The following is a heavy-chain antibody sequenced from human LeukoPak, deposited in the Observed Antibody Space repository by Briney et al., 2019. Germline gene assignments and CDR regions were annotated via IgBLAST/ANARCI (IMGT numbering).Heavy chain of an antibody. D-gene: IGHD4-17*01. Sequence: PGGSLRLSCAASGFTFSSYGMHWVRQAPGKGLEWVAFIQSDGSDQYYADSVKGRLSISRDNSKNTLYLQMNSLRAEDTAVYYCARDDYGETFDYWGQGTLVTVSS. CDR1: GFTFSSYG. CDR2: IQSDGSDQ. J-gene: IGHJ4*02. CDR3: ARDDYGETFDY. V-gene: IGHV3-30*02.